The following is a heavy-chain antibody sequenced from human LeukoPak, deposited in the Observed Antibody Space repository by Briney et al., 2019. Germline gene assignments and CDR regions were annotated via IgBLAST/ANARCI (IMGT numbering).Heavy chain of an antibody. CDR3: AKDSEVVPAAQFDY. D-gene: IGHD2-2*01. J-gene: IGHJ4*02. CDR2: ISGSGGST. CDR1: GFTFSSYA. Sequence: GGSLRLSCAASGFTFSSYAMSWVRQAPGKGLEWVSAISGSGGSTYYADSVKGRFTISRDNSKNTLYLQMNSLRAEDTALYYCAKDSEVVPAAQFDYWGQGTLVTVSS. V-gene: IGHV3-23*01.